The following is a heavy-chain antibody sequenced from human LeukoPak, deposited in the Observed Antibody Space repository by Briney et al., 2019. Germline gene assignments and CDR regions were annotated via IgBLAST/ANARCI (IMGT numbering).Heavy chain of an antibody. CDR1: VYSFTDYY. CDR2: INPNSGGT. Sequence: ASVNVSFKASVYSFTDYYMHWVRQAPGQGREWMGWINPNSGGTNYAQKLQGRVIMTRDTSISTANMELSRLKSDDTAVYYCARGGSTSLDYWGQGTLVTVSS. CDR3: ARGGSTSLDY. V-gene: IGHV1-2*02. D-gene: IGHD3-10*01. J-gene: IGHJ4*02.